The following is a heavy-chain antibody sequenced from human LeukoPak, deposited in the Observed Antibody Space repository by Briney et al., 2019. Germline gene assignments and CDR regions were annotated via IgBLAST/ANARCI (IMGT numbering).Heavy chain of an antibody. CDR2: INHSGST. CDR3: ARSYRPLNYYYYGMDV. V-gene: IGHV4-34*01. CDR1: GGSFSGYY. Sequence: PSETLSLTCAVYGGSFSGYYWSWIRQPPGKGLEWIGEINHSGSTNYNPSLKSRVTISVDTSKNQFSLKLSSVTAADTAVYYCARSYRPLNYYYYGMDVWGQGTTVTVSS. J-gene: IGHJ6*02. D-gene: IGHD1-14*01.